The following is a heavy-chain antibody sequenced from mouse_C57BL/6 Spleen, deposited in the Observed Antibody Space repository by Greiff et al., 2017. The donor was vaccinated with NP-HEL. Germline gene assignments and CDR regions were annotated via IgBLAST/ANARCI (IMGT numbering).Heavy chain of an antibody. Sequence: EVNLVESGGGLVKPGGSLKLSCAASGFTFSSYAMSWVRQTPEKRLEWVATISDGGSYTYYPDNVKGRFTISRDNAKNNLYLQMSHLKSEDTAMYYCARDRAPFAYWGQGTLVTVSA. CDR2: ISDGGSYT. J-gene: IGHJ3*01. CDR3: ARDRAPFAY. CDR1: GFTFSSYA. V-gene: IGHV5-4*01.